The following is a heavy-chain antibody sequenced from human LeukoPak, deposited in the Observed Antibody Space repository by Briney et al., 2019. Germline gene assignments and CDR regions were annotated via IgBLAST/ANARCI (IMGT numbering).Heavy chain of an antibody. CDR2: IYYSGST. Sequence: SETLSLTCTVSGGSISSYYWSWIRQPPGKGLEWIGYIYYSGSTNYNPSLKSRVTISVDTSKNQFSLKLSSVTAADTAVYYCARHYPWSGAVAGPGYFDYWGQGTLVTVSS. D-gene: IGHD6-19*01. CDR3: ARHYPWSGAVAGPGYFDY. CDR1: GGSISSYY. V-gene: IGHV4-59*08. J-gene: IGHJ4*02.